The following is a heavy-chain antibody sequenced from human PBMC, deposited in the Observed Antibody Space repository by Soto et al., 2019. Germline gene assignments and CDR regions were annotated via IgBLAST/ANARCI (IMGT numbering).Heavy chain of an antibody. Sequence: ASVNVSCKASGYTFTSYGISWVRQAPGQGLEWMGWISAYNGNTNYAQKLQGRVTMTTDTSTSTAYMELRSLRSDDTAVYYCARLTGYYGSGSPRYWFDPWGQGTLVTVSS. CDR2: ISAYNGNT. V-gene: IGHV1-18*01. J-gene: IGHJ5*02. D-gene: IGHD3-10*01. CDR1: GYTFTSYG. CDR3: ARLTGYYGSGSPRYWFDP.